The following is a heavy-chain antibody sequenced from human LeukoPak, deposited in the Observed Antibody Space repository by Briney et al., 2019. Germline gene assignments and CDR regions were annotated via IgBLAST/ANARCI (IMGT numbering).Heavy chain of an antibody. Sequence: PSQTLSLTCTVSGGSISSGGYYWRWIRQHPGKGLEWIGYIYYSGSTYYNPSLKSRVTISVDTSKNQFSLKLSSVTAADTAVYYCARSSPKALRLGQSDGWLDPWGQGTLVTVSS. CDR1: GGSISSGGYY. D-gene: IGHD4-11*01. V-gene: IGHV4-31*03. CDR2: IYYSGST. CDR3: ARSSPKALRLGQSDGWLDP. J-gene: IGHJ5*02.